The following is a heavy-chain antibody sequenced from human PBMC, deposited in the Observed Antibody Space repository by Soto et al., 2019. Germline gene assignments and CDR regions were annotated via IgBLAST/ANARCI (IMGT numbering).Heavy chain of an antibody. D-gene: IGHD1-26*01. CDR1: GGTFSSYA. CDR2: ISRIFGTS. CDR3: ARDGVGAFYYGMDV. V-gene: IGHV1-69*01. J-gene: IGHJ6*02. Sequence: QVQLVQSGAEVKKPGSSVKVSCKASGGTFSSYAISWVRQAPGQGLEWMGGISRIFGTSNYAQKLQGIVTITADESTSTAYMELSSLRSEDTAVYYCARDGVGAFYYGMDVWGQGTTVTVSS.